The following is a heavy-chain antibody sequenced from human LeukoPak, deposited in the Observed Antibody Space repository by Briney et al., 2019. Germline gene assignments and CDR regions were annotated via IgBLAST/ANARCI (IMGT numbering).Heavy chain of an antibody. CDR1: GFTFDDYA. V-gene: IGHV3-9*01. J-gene: IGHJ3*02. CDR3: AKDIDSSSWYGAFDI. Sequence: GRSLRLSCAASGFTFDDYAMHWVRQAPGKGLEWVSGISWNSGSTGYADSVKGRFTISRDNAKNSLYLQMNSLRAEDTALYYCAKDIDSSSWYGAFDIWGQGTMVTVSS. CDR2: ISWNSGST. D-gene: IGHD6-13*01.